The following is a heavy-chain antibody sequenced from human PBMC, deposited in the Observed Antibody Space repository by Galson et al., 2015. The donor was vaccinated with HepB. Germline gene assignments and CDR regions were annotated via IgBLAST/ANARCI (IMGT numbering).Heavy chain of an antibody. Sequence: SVKVSCKASGGTFSSYAISWVRQAPGQGLEWMGGIIPIFGTANYAQKFQGRVTITADESTSTAYMELSSLRSEDTAVYYCARGYSSLYAFDIWGQGTMVTVSS. CDR3: ARGYSSLYAFDI. CDR2: IIPIFGTA. J-gene: IGHJ3*02. CDR1: GGTFSSYA. V-gene: IGHV1-69*13. D-gene: IGHD6-13*01.